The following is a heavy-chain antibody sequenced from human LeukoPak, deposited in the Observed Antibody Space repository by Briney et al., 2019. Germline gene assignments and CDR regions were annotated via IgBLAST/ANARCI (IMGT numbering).Heavy chain of an antibody. D-gene: IGHD6-19*01. Sequence: GGSLRLSCAASQSIVSSRYMSWVRQAPGKGLEWVSAISGSGGSTYYADSVKGRFTISRDNSKNTLYLQMNSLRAEDTAVYYCAKDRYSSGWPYYFDYWGQGTLVTVSS. V-gene: IGHV3-23*01. CDR2: ISGSGGST. J-gene: IGHJ4*02. CDR1: QSIVSSRY. CDR3: AKDRYSSGWPYYFDY.